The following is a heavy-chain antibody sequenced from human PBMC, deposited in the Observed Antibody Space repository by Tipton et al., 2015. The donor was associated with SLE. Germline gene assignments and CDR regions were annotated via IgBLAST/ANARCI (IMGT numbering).Heavy chain of an antibody. CDR3: ARGDRQQAGAFDI. Sequence: SLRLSCVASGFTVGRHYMDWVRQAPGKGLEWVSYISSSSSTIYYADSVKGRFTISRDNAKNSLYLQMNSLRAEDTAVYYCARGDRQQAGAFDIWGQGTMVTVSS. J-gene: IGHJ3*02. V-gene: IGHV3-48*01. D-gene: IGHD6-13*01. CDR1: GFTVGRHY. CDR2: ISSSSSTI.